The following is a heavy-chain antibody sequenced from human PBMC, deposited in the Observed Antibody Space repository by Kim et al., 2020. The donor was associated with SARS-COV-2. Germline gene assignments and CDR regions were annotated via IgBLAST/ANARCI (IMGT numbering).Heavy chain of an antibody. V-gene: IGHV5-51*01. CDR3: ARFHPYCSGGSCYPGSYYYYGMDV. Sequence: GESLKISCKGSGYSFTSYWIGWVRQMPGKGLEWMGIIYPGDSDTRYSPSFQGQVTISADKSISTAYLQWSSLKASDTAMYYCARFHPYCSGGSCYPGSYYYYGMDVWGQGTTVTVSS. J-gene: IGHJ6*02. CDR2: IYPGDSDT. D-gene: IGHD2-15*01. CDR1: GYSFTSYW.